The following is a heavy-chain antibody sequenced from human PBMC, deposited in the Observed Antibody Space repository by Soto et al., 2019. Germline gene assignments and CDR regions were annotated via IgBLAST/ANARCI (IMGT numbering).Heavy chain of an antibody. CDR1: GYRLTELS. CDR2: FDPEDGET. D-gene: IGHD3-10*02. J-gene: IGHJ4*02. Sequence: NRSRKVSGYRLTELSMDWVRQAPGKGLEWMGGFDPEDGETIYAQKFQGRVTMTEDTSTDTAYMELSSLRSEDTAVYYCATGETPESMFFDYWGQGTLVTVSS. V-gene: IGHV1-24*01. CDR3: ATGETPESMFFDY.